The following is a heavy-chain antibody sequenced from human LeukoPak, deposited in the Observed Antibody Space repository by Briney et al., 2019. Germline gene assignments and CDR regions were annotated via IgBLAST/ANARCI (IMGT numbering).Heavy chain of an antibody. J-gene: IGHJ4*02. Sequence: GGSLRLSCAASGFTFSTYWMSWVRQAPGRGLEWVANIKEDGSEIYYVGSVKGRFTISRDNAKNSLYLQMNGLRAEDTAVYYCARDRIQLWSHDYWGQGTLVTVSS. D-gene: IGHD5-18*01. V-gene: IGHV3-7*04. CDR1: GFTFSTYW. CDR2: IKEDGSEI. CDR3: ARDRIQLWSHDY.